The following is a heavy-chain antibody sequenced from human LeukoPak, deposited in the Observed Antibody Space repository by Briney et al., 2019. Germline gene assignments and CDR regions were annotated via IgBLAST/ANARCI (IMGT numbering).Heavy chain of an antibody. CDR3: ARGSIVVVPAADNFDY. CDR2: ISAYNGNT. CDR1: GYTFTSYD. V-gene: IGHV1-18*01. D-gene: IGHD2-2*01. J-gene: IGHJ4*02. Sequence: ASVKVSCKAPGYTFTSYDINWVRQATGQGLEWMGWISAYNGNTNYAQKLQGRVTMTTDTSTSTAYMELRSLRSDDTAVYYCARGSIVVVPAADNFDYWGQGTLVTVSS.